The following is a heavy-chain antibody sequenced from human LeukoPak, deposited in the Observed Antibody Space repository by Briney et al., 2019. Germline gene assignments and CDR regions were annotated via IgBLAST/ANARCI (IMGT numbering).Heavy chain of an antibody. CDR3: ARDRVAGVYYYYYMDV. V-gene: IGHV3-48*03. J-gene: IGHJ6*03. CDR1: GFTFSSYE. D-gene: IGHD6-19*01. CDR2: ITSSGSTI. Sequence: PGGSLRLSCAASGFTFSSYEMNWVRQAPGKGLEWVSYITSSGSTIYYAASVKGRFTISRDNAKNSLYLQMNSLRAEDTAVYYCARDRVAGVYYYYYMDVWGKGTTVTVSS.